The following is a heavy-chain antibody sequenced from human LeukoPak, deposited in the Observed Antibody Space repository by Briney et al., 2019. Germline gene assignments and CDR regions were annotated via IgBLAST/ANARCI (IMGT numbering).Heavy chain of an antibody. CDR1: GGSFSGYY. CDR3: ARERPGYCSGGSCYSGTDY. V-gene: IGHV4-34*01. Sequence: SETLSLTCAVYGGSFSGYYWSWIRQPPGKGLEWIGEINHSGSTYYNPSLKSRVTISVDTSKNQFSLKLSSVTAADTAVYYCARERPGYCSGGSCYSGTDYWGQGTLVTVSS. CDR2: INHSGST. D-gene: IGHD2-15*01. J-gene: IGHJ4*02.